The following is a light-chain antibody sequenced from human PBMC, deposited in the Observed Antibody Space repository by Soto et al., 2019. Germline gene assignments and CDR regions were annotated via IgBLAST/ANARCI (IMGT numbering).Light chain of an antibody. V-gene: IGLV1-51*01. CDR3: GTWDSGLSAEV. J-gene: IGLJ2*01. CDR1: NSNIEKNY. CDR2: DTN. Sequence: QSVLTQPPSVSAAPGQKVTISCSGINSNIEKNYVSWYQQFPGTAPKLLICDTNQRPSGIPDRFSGSKSGTSATLAITGLQAGDEADYYCGTWDSGLSAEVFGGGTKVTVL.